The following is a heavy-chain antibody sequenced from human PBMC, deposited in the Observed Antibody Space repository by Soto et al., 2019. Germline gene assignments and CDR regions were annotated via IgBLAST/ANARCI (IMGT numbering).Heavy chain of an antibody. CDR1: GGTFSSYA. V-gene: IGHV1-69*13. J-gene: IGHJ3*02. CDR3: ATRSMDTAMVQNAFDI. Sequence: SVKVSCKASGGTFSSYAISWVRQAPGQGLGWMGGIIPIFGTANYAQKYQGRVTITADESTSTAYMELSSPRSEDTAVYYCATRSMDTAMVQNAFDIWGQGTMVTVSS. CDR2: IIPIFGTA. D-gene: IGHD5-18*01.